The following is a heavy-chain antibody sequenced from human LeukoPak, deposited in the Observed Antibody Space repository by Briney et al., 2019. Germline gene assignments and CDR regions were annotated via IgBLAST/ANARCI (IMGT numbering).Heavy chain of an antibody. CDR2: INPNSGGT. CDR1: GYTFTSYY. Sequence: GASVKVSCKASGYTFTSYYMHWVRQAPGQGLEWMGWINPNSGGTSYAQKFQGRVTMTRDTSVTTAYMELSRLRSDDTAVYYCARYSGYDEPFEYWGQGTLVTVSS. V-gene: IGHV1-2*02. J-gene: IGHJ4*02. CDR3: ARYSGYDEPFEY. D-gene: IGHD5-12*01.